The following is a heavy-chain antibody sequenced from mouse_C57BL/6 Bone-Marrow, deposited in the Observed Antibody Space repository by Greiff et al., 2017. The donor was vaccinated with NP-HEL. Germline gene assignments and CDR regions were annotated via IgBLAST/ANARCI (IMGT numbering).Heavy chain of an antibody. V-gene: IGHV3-6*01. J-gene: IGHJ1*03. CDR1: GYSITSGYY. D-gene: IGHD1-1*01. Sequence: DVQLQESGPGLVKPSQSLSLTCSVTGYSITSGYYWNWIRQFPGNKLEWMGYISYDGSNNYNPSLKNRISITRDTSKNQFFLKLNSVTTEDTATYYCARGDYYGSSHWYFDVWGTGTTVTVSS. CDR3: ARGDYYGSSHWYFDV. CDR2: ISYDGSN.